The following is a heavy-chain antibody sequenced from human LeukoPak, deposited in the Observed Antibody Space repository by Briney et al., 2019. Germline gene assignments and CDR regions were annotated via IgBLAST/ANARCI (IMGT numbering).Heavy chain of an antibody. Sequence: PGGSLRLSCAASGFTFSSYAMSWVRQAPGEGLEFVANINPDGRTKNYVDSVKGRFTISRDNAKSSLDLQMSSLRAEDTALYFCARDPGYSAFDIWGQGTMVTVSS. CDR1: GFTFSSYA. V-gene: IGHV3-7*03. CDR2: INPDGRTK. J-gene: IGHJ3*02. CDR3: ARDPGYSAFDI. D-gene: IGHD5-12*01.